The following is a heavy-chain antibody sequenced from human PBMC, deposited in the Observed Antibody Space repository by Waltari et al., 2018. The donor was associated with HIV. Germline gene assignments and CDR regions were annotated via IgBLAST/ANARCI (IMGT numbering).Heavy chain of an antibody. CDR1: GGSISSSNW. V-gene: IGHV4-4*02. Sequence: QVQLQESGPGLVKPSGTLSLTCAVSGGSISSSNWWSWVRQPPGKGLEWIGEIYHSGSTNYNPSLKSRVTISVDKSKNQFSLKLSSATAADTAVYYCARDSFPVDILTGLGYYYGMDVWGQGTTVTVSS. J-gene: IGHJ6*02. CDR3: ARDSFPVDILTGLGYYYGMDV. D-gene: IGHD3-9*01. CDR2: IYHSGST.